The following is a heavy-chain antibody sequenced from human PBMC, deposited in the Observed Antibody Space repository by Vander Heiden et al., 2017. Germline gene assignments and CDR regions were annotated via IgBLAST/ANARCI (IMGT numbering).Heavy chain of an antibody. J-gene: IGHJ4*02. V-gene: IGHV2-26*01. D-gene: IGHD3-22*01. CDR3: ARTYYDSSGYYYGSH. CDR1: GFSLSNARMG. Sequence: QVTFKESGPVLVKPTETLTLTCTASGFSLSNARMGVSWIRQPPGKALEWLAHIFSNDEKSYSTSLKSRLTISKDTSKSQVVLTMTNMDPVDTATYYCARTYYDSSGYYYGSHWGQGTLVTVSS. CDR2: IFSNDEK.